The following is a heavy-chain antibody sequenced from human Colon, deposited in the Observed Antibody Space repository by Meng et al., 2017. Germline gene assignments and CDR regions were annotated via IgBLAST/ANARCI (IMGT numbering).Heavy chain of an antibody. Sequence: ASVKVSCKASGDTVTNYYVHWVRQAPGQGPEWMGRIKPSGGSTIYAQKFQGRVTMTRDTSTSTVYMEMSSLRSEDTAVYYCVRDQRDTAMVTVMRLWGQGTLVTVSS. CDR2: IKPSGGST. CDR3: VRDQRDTAMVTVMRL. CDR1: GDTVTNYY. V-gene: IGHV1-46*01. J-gene: IGHJ4*02. D-gene: IGHD5-18*01.